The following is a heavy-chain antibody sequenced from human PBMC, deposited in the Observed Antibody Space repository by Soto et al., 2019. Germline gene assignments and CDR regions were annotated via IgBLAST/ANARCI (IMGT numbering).Heavy chain of an antibody. D-gene: IGHD3-9*01. V-gene: IGHV5-10-1*01. CDR3: ARVDWIDTDY. CDR1: GYSVTSYW. CDR2: IDPSDSYT. Sequence: PGESLKISCKGSGYSVTSYWISWVRQMPGKGLEWMGRIDPSDSYTTYSPSFQGHVTILADKSISTSYLQWSNLKASDTAMYYCARVDWIDTDYWGQGTLVTVSS. J-gene: IGHJ4*02.